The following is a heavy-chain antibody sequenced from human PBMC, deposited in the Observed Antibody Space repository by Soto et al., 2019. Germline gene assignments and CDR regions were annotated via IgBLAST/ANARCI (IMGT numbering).Heavy chain of an antibody. Sequence: SETLSLTCTVSGGSISSYYRSWIRQPPGKGLEWIGYIYYSGSTNYNPSLKSRVTISVDTSKNQFSLKLSSVTAADTAVYYCARGVNDWLLHDYWGQGTLVTVSS. V-gene: IGHV4-59*01. J-gene: IGHJ4*02. CDR1: GGSISSYY. CDR3: ARGVNDWLLHDY. CDR2: IYYSGST. D-gene: IGHD3-9*01.